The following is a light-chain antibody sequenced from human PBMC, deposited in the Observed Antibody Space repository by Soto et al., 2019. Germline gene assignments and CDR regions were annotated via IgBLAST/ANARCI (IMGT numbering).Light chain of an antibody. CDR2: GAS. Sequence: EIVLTQSPGTLSLSPGDRATLSCRTSQSVSSSYLAWYQQKPGQAPRLLIYGASRRAPGIPDRFSGSGSGTYFTLTISRLEPEDFAVYFCQQYASSSYPFGQVTKLEIK. CDR3: QQYASSSYP. CDR1: QSVSSSY. J-gene: IGKJ2*01. V-gene: IGKV3-20*01.